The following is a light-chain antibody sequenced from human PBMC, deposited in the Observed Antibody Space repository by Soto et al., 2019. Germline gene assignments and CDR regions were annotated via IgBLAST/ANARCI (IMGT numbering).Light chain of an antibody. CDR3: QQYGISPYT. J-gene: IGKJ2*01. CDR2: GAS. CDR1: QSVSSSY. Sequence: EIVLTQSPGTLSFSPGERVTLSCRASQSVSSSYLARYQQKPGQAPRLLIYGASSRATGIPDRFSGSGSGTDFTLTVSRLEPEDFAVYYCQQYGISPYTFGQGTKLEIK. V-gene: IGKV3-20*01.